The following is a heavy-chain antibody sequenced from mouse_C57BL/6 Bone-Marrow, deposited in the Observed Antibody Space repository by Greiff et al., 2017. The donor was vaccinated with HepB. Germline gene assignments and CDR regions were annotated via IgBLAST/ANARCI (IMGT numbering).Heavy chain of an antibody. CDR2: INPNNGGT. D-gene: IGHD4-1*02. CDR3: ANNWDGFAY. J-gene: IGHJ3*01. CDR1: GYTFTDYN. Sequence: VQLKESGPELVKPGASVKMSCKASGYTFTDYNMHWVKQSHGKSLEWIGYINPNNGGTSYNQKFKGKATLTVNKSSSTAYMELRRLTSEDSAVYYCANNWDGFAYWGQGTLVTVSA. V-gene: IGHV1-22*01.